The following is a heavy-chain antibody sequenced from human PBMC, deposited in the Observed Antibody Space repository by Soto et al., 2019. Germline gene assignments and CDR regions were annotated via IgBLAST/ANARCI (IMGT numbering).Heavy chain of an antibody. CDR3: ARLWGSLVVH. Sequence: PSETLSLTCTVSGGSISSSSYYWGWIRQPPGKGLEWIATIHNSGSTYHSPSLKSRATISVDTSKNQFSLNLSSVTAADTAMYYCARLWGSLVVHWGQGTLVTVSS. D-gene: IGHD1-26*01. V-gene: IGHV4-39*01. CDR1: GGSISSSSYY. J-gene: IGHJ5*02. CDR2: IHNSGST.